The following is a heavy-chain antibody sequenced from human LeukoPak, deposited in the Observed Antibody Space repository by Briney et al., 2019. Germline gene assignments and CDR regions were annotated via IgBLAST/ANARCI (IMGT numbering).Heavy chain of an antibody. CDR3: ARVPSHMGFDY. CDR1: GFTVSSNY. D-gene: IGHD2-21*01. J-gene: IGHJ4*02. Sequence: GGSLRLSCAASGFTVSSNYMSWVRQAPGKGLEWVSVIYSGGSTYYADSVKGRFTISRDNSMNTLYLQMNSLRAEDTAVYYCARVPSHMGFDYWGQGTLVTVSS. V-gene: IGHV3-53*01. CDR2: IYSGGST.